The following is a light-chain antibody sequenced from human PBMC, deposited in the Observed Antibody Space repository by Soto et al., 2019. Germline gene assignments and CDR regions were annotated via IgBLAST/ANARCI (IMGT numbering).Light chain of an antibody. Sequence: EIVITQSPATLSVSPGERATLSCRASQSVSSNLAWYQQKPGQAPRLLIYGASTRATGIPARFSASGSGTEFTLTISSLQSDDFGVYYCQQYNNWITFGQGTRLEIK. CDR3: QQYNNWIT. CDR1: QSVSSN. J-gene: IGKJ5*01. CDR2: GAS. V-gene: IGKV3-15*01.